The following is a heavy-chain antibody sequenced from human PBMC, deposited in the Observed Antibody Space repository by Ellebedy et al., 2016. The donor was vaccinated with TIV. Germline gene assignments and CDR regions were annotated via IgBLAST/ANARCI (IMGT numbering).Heavy chain of an antibody. CDR3: ARVQGYSYGA. V-gene: IGHV4-59*08. Sequence: MPSETLSLTCAVYGGSSSGYYWSWIRQPPGKGLEWIGYIYYSGSTNYNPSLKSRVTISVDTYKNQFSLKLSSVTAADTAVYYCARVQGYSYGAWGQGTLVTVSS. D-gene: IGHD5-18*01. CDR1: GGSSSGYY. J-gene: IGHJ5*02. CDR2: IYYSGST.